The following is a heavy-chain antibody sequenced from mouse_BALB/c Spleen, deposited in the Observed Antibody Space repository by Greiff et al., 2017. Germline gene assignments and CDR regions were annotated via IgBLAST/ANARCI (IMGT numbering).Heavy chain of an antibody. J-gene: IGHJ2*01. D-gene: IGHD1-1*01. CDR3: TRPSTGGYFDY. Sequence: EVKLVESGGGLVKPGGSLKLSCAASGFTFSSYTMSWVRQTPEKRLEWVATISSGGSYTYYPDSVKGRFTISRDNAKNTLYLQMSSLKSEDTAMYYCTRPSTGGYFDYWGQGTTLTVSS. CDR2: ISSGGSYT. V-gene: IGHV5-6-4*01. CDR1: GFTFSSYT.